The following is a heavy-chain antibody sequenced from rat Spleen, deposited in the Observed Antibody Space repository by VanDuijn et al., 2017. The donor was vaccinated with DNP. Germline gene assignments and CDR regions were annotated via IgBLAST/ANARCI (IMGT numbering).Heavy chain of an antibody. D-gene: IGHD5-1*01. J-gene: IGHJ4*01. CDR1: GFTFSNYY. CDR3: ARVQLGYYALDA. Sequence: EVQLVESGGGLVQPGRSMKLSCAASGFTFSNYYMAWVRQAPPKGLEWVASIGTGGGNTYYRDSVKGRFTISRDNAKSTLYLQMDSLRSEETATYYCARVQLGYYALDAWGQGTSVTVSS. CDR2: IGTGGGNT. V-gene: IGHV5S11*01.